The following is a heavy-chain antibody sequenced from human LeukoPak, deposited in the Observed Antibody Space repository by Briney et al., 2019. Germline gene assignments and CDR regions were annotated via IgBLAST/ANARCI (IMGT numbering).Heavy chain of an antibody. Sequence: PGGSLRLSCAASGFTFITYSINWVRQAPGKGLEWVAIISYDGNNKYYADSVKGRFTISRDNSKNTLYLQMNSLRAEDTAVYYCAKDQVVTTMDAFDIWGQGTMVTVSS. CDR3: AKDQVVTTMDAFDI. J-gene: IGHJ3*02. CDR1: GFTFITYS. V-gene: IGHV3-30*18. D-gene: IGHD5-12*01. CDR2: ISYDGNNK.